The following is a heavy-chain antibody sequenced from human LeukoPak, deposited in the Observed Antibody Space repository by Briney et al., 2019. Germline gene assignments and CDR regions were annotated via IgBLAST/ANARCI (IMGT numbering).Heavy chain of an antibody. CDR2: IYYSGST. CDR1: GGSISSSSYC. V-gene: IGHV4-39*07. Sequence: PSETLSLTCTVSGGSISSSSYCWGWIRQPPGKGLEWIGSIYYSGSTYYNPSLKSRVTISVDTSKNQFSLKLSSVTAADTAVYYCASRGVGATSGGSDYWGQGTLVTVSS. CDR3: ASRGVGATSGGSDY. D-gene: IGHD1-26*01. J-gene: IGHJ4*02.